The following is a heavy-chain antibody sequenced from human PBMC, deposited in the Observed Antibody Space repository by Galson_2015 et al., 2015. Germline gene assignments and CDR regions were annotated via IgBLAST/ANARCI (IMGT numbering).Heavy chain of an antibody. V-gene: IGHV3-23*01. D-gene: IGHD2-21*01. Sequence: SLRLSCAASGFTFSRSAMTWVRQAAGKGLEWVSSISGSGLDWISSISGRGGATYYADSVKGRFTISRDNSKNTLYLQVSSLRADDSAVYCCLQGGCGTRFDSWGQGTLVTVSS. J-gene: IGHJ4*02. CDR3: LQGGCGTRFDS. CDR2: ISGSGLDWISSISGRGGAT. CDR1: GFTFSRSA.